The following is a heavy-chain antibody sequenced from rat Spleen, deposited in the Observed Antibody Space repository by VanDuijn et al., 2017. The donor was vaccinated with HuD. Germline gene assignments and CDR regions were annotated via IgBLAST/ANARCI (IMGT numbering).Heavy chain of an antibody. J-gene: IGHJ3*01. Sequence: EVQLVESGGGLVQPGRSLKLSCVASGFTFSDYGMNWIRQAPGKGLEWVEYISGSSGTIYYADAVKGRFTISRDNAKNTLYLQLSSLRSEDTALYYCATSYYGYKRFSYWGQGTLVTVSS. V-gene: IGHV5-34*01. CDR2: ISGSSGT. D-gene: IGHD1-9*01. CDR1: GFTFSDYG. CDR3: ATSYYGYKRFSY.